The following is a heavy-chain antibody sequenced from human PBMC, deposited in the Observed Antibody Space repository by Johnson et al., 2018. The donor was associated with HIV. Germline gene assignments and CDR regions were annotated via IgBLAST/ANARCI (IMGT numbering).Heavy chain of an antibody. Sequence: EQLVESGGGLVQPGGSLRLSCAASGVTVSSNYMTWVRQAPGKGLEWVSVISGSGGSTYYADSVKGRFTIYRDNSKNTLYLQMNSLRTEDTAVYYCARGRWLRDAFDIWGQGTMVTVSS. CDR1: GVTVSSNY. J-gene: IGHJ3*02. CDR2: ISGSGGST. CDR3: ARGRWLRDAFDI. V-gene: IGHV3-66*02. D-gene: IGHD3-22*01.